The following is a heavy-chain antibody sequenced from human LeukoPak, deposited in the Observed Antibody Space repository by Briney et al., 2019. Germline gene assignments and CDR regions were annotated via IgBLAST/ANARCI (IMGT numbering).Heavy chain of an antibody. V-gene: IGHV3-23*01. Sequence: GGSLRLSCAASGFTFSNYAMSWVRQAPGKGLEWVSGISGNAGNTYYTDSVKGRFTISRDNSKNTLDLQMNSLRAEDTAVYYCAKSTSGYCSTTSRSAFDYWGQGTLLTVSS. J-gene: IGHJ4*02. CDR3: AKSTSGYCSTTSRSAFDY. CDR1: GFTFSNYA. D-gene: IGHD2-2*01. CDR2: ISGNAGNT.